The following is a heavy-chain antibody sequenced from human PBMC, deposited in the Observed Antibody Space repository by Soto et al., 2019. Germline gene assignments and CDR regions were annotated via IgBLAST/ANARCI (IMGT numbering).Heavy chain of an antibody. D-gene: IGHD3-3*01. Sequence: EVQLVQSGAEVKNPGESLKISCKASGYNFARSSIGWVRQMPGKGLEWVAIIYPGSSESTYSPSFQGQVTISADMSISTAYLQWSSLKASDTAIYYCAHYYNYWKIWGQGTLVTVSS. CDR2: IYPGSSES. CDR1: GYNFARSS. V-gene: IGHV5-51*01. CDR3: AHYYNYWKI. J-gene: IGHJ4*02.